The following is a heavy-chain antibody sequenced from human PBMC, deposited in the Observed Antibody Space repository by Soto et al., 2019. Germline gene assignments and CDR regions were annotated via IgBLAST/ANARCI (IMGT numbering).Heavy chain of an antibody. CDR1: GFTFDDYA. V-gene: IGHV3-9*01. D-gene: IGHD2-2*02. Sequence: PGGSLRLSCAASGFTFDDYAMHWVRQAPGKGLEWVSGISWNSGSIGYADSVKGRFTISRDNAKNSLYLQMNSLRAEDTALYYCAKDIGSGGYCSSTSCYTLYYYYYGMDVWGQGTTVTVSS. J-gene: IGHJ6*02. CDR2: ISWNSGSI. CDR3: AKDIGSGGYCSSTSCYTLYYYYYGMDV.